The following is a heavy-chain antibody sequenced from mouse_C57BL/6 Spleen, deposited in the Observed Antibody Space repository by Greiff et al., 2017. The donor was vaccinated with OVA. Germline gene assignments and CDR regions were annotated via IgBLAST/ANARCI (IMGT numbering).Heavy chain of an antibody. CDR3: ARRGNYGSSWDYYAMDY. J-gene: IGHJ4*01. V-gene: IGHV1-26*01. Sequence: EVQLQQSGPELVKPGASVKISCKASGYTFTDYYMNWVKQSHGKSLEWIGDINPNNGGTSYNQKFKGKATLTVDKSSSTAYMELRSLTSEDSAVYYCARRGNYGSSWDYYAMDYWGQGTSVTVSS. CDR1: GYTFTDYY. D-gene: IGHD1-1*01. CDR2: INPNNGGT.